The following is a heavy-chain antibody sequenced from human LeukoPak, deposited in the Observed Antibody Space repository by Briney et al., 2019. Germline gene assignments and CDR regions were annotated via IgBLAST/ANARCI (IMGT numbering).Heavy chain of an antibody. CDR1: GYTLTELS. CDR3: ATTGLRKSPVAGSLSRDAFDI. D-gene: IGHD6-19*01. CDR2: FDPEDGET. J-gene: IGHJ3*02. V-gene: IGHV1-24*01. Sequence: ASVKVSCKVSGYTLTELSMHWVRQAPGKGLEWMGGFDPEDGETIYAQKFQGRVTMTEDTSTDTAYMELSSLRSEDTAVYYCATTGLRKSPVAGSLSRDAFDIWGQGTMVTVSS.